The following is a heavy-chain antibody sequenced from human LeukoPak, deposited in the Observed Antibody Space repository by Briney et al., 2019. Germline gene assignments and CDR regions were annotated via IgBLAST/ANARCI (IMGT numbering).Heavy chain of an antibody. D-gene: IGHD3-3*01. CDR1: GFTFSSYA. Sequence: PGGSLRLSCAASGFTFSSYAMHWVRQAPGKGLEWVAVISYDGSNKYYADSVKGRFTISRDNSKNTLYLQMNSLRAEDTAVYYCARDVVSNQYYDFWSGYPFDYWGQGTLVTVSS. V-gene: IGHV3-30-3*01. CDR2: ISYDGSNK. CDR3: ARDVVSNQYYDFWSGYPFDY. J-gene: IGHJ4*02.